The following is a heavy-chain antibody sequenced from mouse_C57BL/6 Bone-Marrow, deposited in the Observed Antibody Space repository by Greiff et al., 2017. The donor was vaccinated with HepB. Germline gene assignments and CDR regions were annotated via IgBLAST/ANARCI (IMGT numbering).Heavy chain of an antibody. D-gene: IGHD1-1*01. CDR1: GYSITSGYY. CDR3: ARSVRERYFDY. CDR2: ISYDGSN. J-gene: IGHJ1*03. Sequence: ESGPGLVKPSQSLSLTCSVTGYSITSGYYWNWIRQFPGNKLEWMGYISYDGSNNYNPSLKNRISITRDTSKNQIFLKLNSMTTEDTATYYCARSVRERYFDYWGTGTTVTVSS. V-gene: IGHV3-6*01.